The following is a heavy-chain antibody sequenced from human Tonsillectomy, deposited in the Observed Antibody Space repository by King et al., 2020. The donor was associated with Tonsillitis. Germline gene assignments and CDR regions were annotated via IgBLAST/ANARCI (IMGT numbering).Heavy chain of an antibody. CDR2: INPKSGDT. Sequence: QLVQSGAEVKKPGASVKVSCKASGYTFTGYYMHWVRQAPGQGLQWMVWINPKSGDTNYAQKFQGRVTMTGDTPMSTAYMELRRLRSDALAVYYCARXHPLTXXDSYYYYGMDVWGQGTTVTVSS. CDR3: ARXHPLTXXDSYYYYGMDV. J-gene: IGHJ6*02. CDR1: GYTFTGYY. V-gene: IGHV1-2*02. D-gene: IGHD3-10*01.